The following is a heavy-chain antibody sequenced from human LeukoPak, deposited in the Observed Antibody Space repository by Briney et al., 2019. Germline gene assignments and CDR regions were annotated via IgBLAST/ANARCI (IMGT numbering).Heavy chain of an antibody. CDR1: GFTFSSYA. D-gene: IGHD3-10*01. V-gene: IGHV3-30-3*01. CDR2: ISYDGSNK. J-gene: IGHJ4*02. Sequence: GGSLRLSCAASGFTFSSYAMHWVRQAPGKGLEWVAVISYDGSNKYYADSVKGRFTISRDNSKNTLYLQMNSLRAEDTAVYYCARQRFGQYFDYWGQGTLVTVSS. CDR3: ARQRFGQYFDY.